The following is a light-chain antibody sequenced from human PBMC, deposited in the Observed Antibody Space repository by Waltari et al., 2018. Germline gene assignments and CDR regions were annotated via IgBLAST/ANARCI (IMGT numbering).Light chain of an antibody. Sequence: QPVLTQPPSVSGTPGQRVTISCSGSNSNIGGNPVNWYQQVPGTAPKLLIYNDNQGPSGVPDRFSASKSGTSASLTITGLQSEDEVDYYCAVWDDSLGGVFGGGTKLTVL. V-gene: IGLV1-44*01. CDR1: NSNIGGNP. CDR3: AVWDDSLGGV. CDR2: NDN. J-gene: IGLJ3*02.